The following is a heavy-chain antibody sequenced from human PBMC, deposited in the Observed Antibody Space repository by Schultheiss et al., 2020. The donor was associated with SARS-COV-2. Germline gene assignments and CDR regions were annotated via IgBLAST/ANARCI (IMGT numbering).Heavy chain of an antibody. Sequence: ASVKVSCKASGYTFTSYYMHWVRQAPGQGLEWMGWINPNSGGTNYAQKFQGRVTMTRDTSISTAYMELSRLRSDDTAVYYCARSNSRLLIGEAFDIWGQGTMVTVSS. D-gene: IGHD2/OR15-2a*01. J-gene: IGHJ3*02. CDR1: GYTFTSYY. CDR2: INPNSGGT. CDR3: ARSNSRLLIGEAFDI. V-gene: IGHV1-2*02.